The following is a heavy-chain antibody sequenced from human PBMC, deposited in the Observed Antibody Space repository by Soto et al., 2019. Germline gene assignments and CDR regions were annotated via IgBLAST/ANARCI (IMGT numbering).Heavy chain of an antibody. V-gene: IGHV1-2*04. CDR2: INPNSGGT. CDR1: GYTFTGYY. CDR3: ARGGIVVVPAAMSLEIDY. D-gene: IGHD2-2*01. Sequence: ASVKLSCKASGYTFTGYYMHWVRQAPGQGLEWMGWINPNSGGTNYAQKFQGWVTMTRDTSISTAYMELSRLRSDDTAVYYCARGGIVVVPAAMSLEIDYWGQGTLVTVSS. J-gene: IGHJ4*02.